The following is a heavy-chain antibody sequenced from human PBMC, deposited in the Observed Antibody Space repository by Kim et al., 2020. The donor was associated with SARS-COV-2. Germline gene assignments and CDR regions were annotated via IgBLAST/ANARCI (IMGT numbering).Heavy chain of an antibody. J-gene: IGHJ5*02. CDR2: IWYDGNKK. CDR3: ARNGYSGSDYVWFDP. D-gene: IGHD5-12*01. Sequence: GGSLRLSCAASEFTISSYGMPWVRQAPGKGLEWVAGIWYDGNKKYYADSVKGRFTISRDNSKNTMHLQMNSLRAEDTAVYYCARNGYSGSDYVWFDPWG. V-gene: IGHV3-33*01. CDR1: EFTISSYG.